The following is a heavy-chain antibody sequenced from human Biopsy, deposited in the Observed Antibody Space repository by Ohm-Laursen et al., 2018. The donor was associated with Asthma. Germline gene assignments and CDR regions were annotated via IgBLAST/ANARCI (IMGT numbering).Heavy chain of an antibody. V-gene: IGHV1-3*01. CDR2: INAGNGNT. Sequence: GASVKVSCKASGDSFSNYAISWVRQAPGQGLEWMGWINAGNGNTKYSQKVQGRVTITRDTSASTAYMDLSSLRSEDTAVYYCARTYYDFLTGQVNDALAMWGQGTVVTVSS. D-gene: IGHD3-9*01. CDR3: ARTYYDFLTGQVNDALAM. CDR1: GDSFSNYA. J-gene: IGHJ3*02.